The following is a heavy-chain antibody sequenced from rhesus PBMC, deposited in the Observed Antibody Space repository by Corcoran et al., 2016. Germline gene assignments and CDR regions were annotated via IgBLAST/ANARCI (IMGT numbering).Heavy chain of an antibody. CDR3: ARRYCSRGVCYFDY. CDR2: NFGTRGST. V-gene: IGHV4-76*01. D-gene: IGHD2-39*01. Sequence: QVQLQESGPGLVKSSETLSLTCAVSGGSISGGYDWSWIRQPPGKGLEGIGHNFGTRGSTHYNPSLNNRVTISKDTSKNQFSLKLSSVTAADTAVYYCARRYCSRGVCYFDYWGQGVLVTVSS. J-gene: IGHJ4*01. CDR1: GGSISGGYD.